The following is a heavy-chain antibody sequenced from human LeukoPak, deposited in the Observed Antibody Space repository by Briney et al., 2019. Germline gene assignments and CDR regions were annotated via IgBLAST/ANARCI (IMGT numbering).Heavy chain of an antibody. Sequence: SETLSLTCTASGDSISSRSYYWGWIRQPPGKGLEWIGSIYYSGSTYYNPSLKSRVTISVDTSKNQFSLKLSSVTAADTAVYYCAKLVVVIPGGAFDIWGQGTVVTVSS. CDR2: IYYSGST. CDR3: AKLVVVIPGGAFDI. V-gene: IGHV4-39*07. J-gene: IGHJ3*02. CDR1: GDSISSRSYY. D-gene: IGHD3-22*01.